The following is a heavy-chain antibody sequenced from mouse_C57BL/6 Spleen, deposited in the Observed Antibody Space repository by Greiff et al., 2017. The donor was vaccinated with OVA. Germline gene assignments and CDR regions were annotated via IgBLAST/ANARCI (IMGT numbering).Heavy chain of an antibody. J-gene: IGHJ2*01. D-gene: IGHD2-2*01. Sequence: VQLKESGGDLVKPGGSLKLSCAASGFTFSSYGMSWVRQTPDKRLEWVATISSGGSYTYYPDSVKGRFTISRDNAKNTLYLQMSSLKSEDTAMYYCARHKGYDDIDYWGQGTTLTVSS. CDR1: GFTFSSYG. V-gene: IGHV5-6*01. CDR3: ARHKGYDDIDY. CDR2: ISSGGSYT.